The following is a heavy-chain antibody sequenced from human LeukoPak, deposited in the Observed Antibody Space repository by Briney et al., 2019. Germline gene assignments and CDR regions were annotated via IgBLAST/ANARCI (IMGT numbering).Heavy chain of an antibody. J-gene: IGHJ1*01. CDR2: ISSSSSYI. CDR1: GFTFSNAW. D-gene: IGHD6-19*01. CDR3: ARGPAVDAAEYFQH. V-gene: IGHV3-21*01. Sequence: GGSLRLSCAASGFTFSNAWMNWVRQAPGKGLEWVSSISSSSSYIYYADSVKGRFTISRDNAKNSLYLQMNSLRAEDTAVYYCARGPAVDAAEYFQHWGQGTLVTVSS.